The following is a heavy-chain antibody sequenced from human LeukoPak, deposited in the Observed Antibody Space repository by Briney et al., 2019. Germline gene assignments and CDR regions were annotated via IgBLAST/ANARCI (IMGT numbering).Heavy chain of an antibody. Sequence: PGGSLRLSCAASGFTFSSYAMSWVRQAPGKGLEWVSAISGSGGSTYYADSVEGRFTISRDNAQGSVYLQMNSLRAEDTAVYYCAREVVIVPDYYYYGLDVWDQGTTVTVSS. CDR2: ISGSGGST. V-gene: IGHV3-23*01. CDR3: AREVVIVPDYYYYGLDV. J-gene: IGHJ6*02. D-gene: IGHD2/OR15-2a*01. CDR1: GFTFSSYA.